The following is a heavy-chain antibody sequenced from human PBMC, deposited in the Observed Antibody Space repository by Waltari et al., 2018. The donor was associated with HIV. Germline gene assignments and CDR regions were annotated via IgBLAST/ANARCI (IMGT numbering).Heavy chain of an antibody. CDR3: ARGIYDSSGYYSLFDY. V-gene: IGHV4-30-4*08. Sequence: QVQLQESSPGLVRPSQTLSLTCTVSGDSLSSGGYYWSWIRQPPGKGLEWIGYIYYSGSTYYNPSLKSRFTISVDRSKNQFSLKLSSVTAADTAVYYCARGIYDSSGYYSLFDYWGQGTLVTVSS. D-gene: IGHD3-22*01. CDR1: GDSLSSGGYY. CDR2: IYYSGST. J-gene: IGHJ4*02.